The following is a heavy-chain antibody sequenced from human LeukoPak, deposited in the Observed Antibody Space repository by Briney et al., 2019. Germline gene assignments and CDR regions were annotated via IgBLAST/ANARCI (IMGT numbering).Heavy chain of an antibody. J-gene: IGHJ4*02. CDR1: GGSISSSSYY. V-gene: IGHV4-39*01. CDR2: IYYSGST. CDR3: ASLDPEIF. D-gene: IGHD1-1*01. Sequence: SETLSLTCTVSGGSISSSSYYWGWIRQPPGKGLEWIGSIYYSGSTYYNPSLKSRVTISVDTSKNQFSLKLSSVTAADTAVYYCASLDPEIFWGQGTLVAVSS.